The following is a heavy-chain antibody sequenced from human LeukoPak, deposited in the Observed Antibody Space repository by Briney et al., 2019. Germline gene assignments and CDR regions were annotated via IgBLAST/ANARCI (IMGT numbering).Heavy chain of an antibody. CDR3: AREVEGSTFYGDYLPGYYYYYMDV. Sequence: SETLSLTCAVYGGSFSGYYWSWIRQPPGKGLEWIGEINHSGSTNYNPSLKSRVTISVDTSKNQFSLKLSSVTAAGTAVYYCAREVEGSTFYGDYLPGYYYYYMDVWGKGTTVTISS. V-gene: IGHV4-34*01. CDR2: INHSGST. J-gene: IGHJ6*03. CDR1: GGSFSGYY. D-gene: IGHD4-17*01.